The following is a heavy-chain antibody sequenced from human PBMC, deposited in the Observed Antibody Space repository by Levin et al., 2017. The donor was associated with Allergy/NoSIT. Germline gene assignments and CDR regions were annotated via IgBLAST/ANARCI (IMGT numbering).Heavy chain of an antibody. CDR1: GYTFTSYY. V-gene: IGHV1-46*01. J-gene: IGHJ3*02. D-gene: IGHD3-10*01. CDR3: TRDPHYYGSGSYYNEGAFEI. Sequence: ASVKVSCKASGYTFTSYYMHWVRQAPGQGLEWMGIINPSGGSTSYAQKLQGRVTMTRDTSTSTAYMELSSLRSEDTAVYYCTRDPHYYGSGSYYNEGAFEIWGQGTMVTVSS. CDR2: INPSGGST.